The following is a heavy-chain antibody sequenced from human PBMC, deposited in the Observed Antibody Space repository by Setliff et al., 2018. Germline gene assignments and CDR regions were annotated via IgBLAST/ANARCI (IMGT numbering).Heavy chain of an antibody. V-gene: IGHV4-39*07. CDR1: GGSISSSSYY. CDR2: VYSSGST. D-gene: IGHD3-3*01. CDR3: ARVWSVPYYFDS. J-gene: IGHJ4*02. Sequence: KPSETLSLTCTVSGGSISSSSYYWGWIRQPPGKGLEWIGSVYSSGSTYYNPSLKSRVTMTVDTSKNHFSLKLSSVTAADTAMYYCARVWSVPYYFDSWGQGKMVTVSS.